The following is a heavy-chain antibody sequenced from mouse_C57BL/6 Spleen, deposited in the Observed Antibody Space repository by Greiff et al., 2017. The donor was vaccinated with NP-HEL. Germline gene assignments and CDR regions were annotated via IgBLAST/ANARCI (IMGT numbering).Heavy chain of an antibody. CDR3: AREDPTVVATDYAMDY. Sequence: VQLQQPGAELVRPGSSVKLSCKASGYTFTSYWMDWVKQRPGQGLEWIGNIYPSDSETHYNQKFKDKATLTVDKSSSTAYMQLSSLTSEDSAVYYCAREDPTVVATDYAMDYWGQGTSVTVSS. D-gene: IGHD1-1*01. CDR2: IYPSDSET. CDR1: GYTFTSYW. J-gene: IGHJ4*01. V-gene: IGHV1-61*01.